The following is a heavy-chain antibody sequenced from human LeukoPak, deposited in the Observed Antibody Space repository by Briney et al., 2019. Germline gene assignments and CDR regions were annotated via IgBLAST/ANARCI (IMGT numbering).Heavy chain of an antibody. CDR1: GYTFTSYD. Sequence: ASVKVSCKASGYTFTSYDINWVRQAPGQELEWMGGIIPIFGTANYAQKFQGRVTITADKSTSTAYMELSSLRSEDTAVYYCARGGSYSAPDYWGQGTLVTVSS. V-gene: IGHV1-69*06. CDR2: IIPIFGTA. D-gene: IGHD1-26*01. CDR3: ARGGSYSAPDY. J-gene: IGHJ4*02.